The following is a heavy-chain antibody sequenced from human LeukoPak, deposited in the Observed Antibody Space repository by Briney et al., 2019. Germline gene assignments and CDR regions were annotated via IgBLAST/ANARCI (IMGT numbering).Heavy chain of an antibody. J-gene: IGHJ4*02. D-gene: IGHD6-19*01. CDR3: ARDLDSSGWCTFDY. Sequence: PSETLSLTCTVSGGSISNYYWSWIRQPAGKGLEWIGRVYTSGSTNYNPSLKSRVTLSVDTSKNQFSLKLSSVTAADTAVYYCARDLDSSGWCTFDYWGQGTLVTVPS. CDR1: GGSISNYY. CDR2: VYTSGST. V-gene: IGHV4-4*07.